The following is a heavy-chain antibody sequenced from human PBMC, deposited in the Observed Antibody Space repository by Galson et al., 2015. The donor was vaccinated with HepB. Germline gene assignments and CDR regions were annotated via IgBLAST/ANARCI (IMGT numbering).Heavy chain of an antibody. CDR2: INSDGSST. D-gene: IGHD6-13*01. Sequence: SLRLSCAASGFTFSSYWMHWVRQAPGKGLVWVSRINSDGSSTSYADSVKGRFTISRDNAKNTLYLQMNSLRAEDTAVYYCARDPWIAAAGTDYYYGMDVWGQGTTVTVSS. CDR3: ARDPWIAAAGTDYYYGMDV. J-gene: IGHJ6*02. V-gene: IGHV3-74*01. CDR1: GFTFSSYW.